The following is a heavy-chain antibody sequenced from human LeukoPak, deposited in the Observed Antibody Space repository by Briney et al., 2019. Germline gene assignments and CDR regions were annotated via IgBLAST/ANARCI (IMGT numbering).Heavy chain of an antibody. Sequence: SVKVSCKDSGGTFISYAISWVRQAPGQGLEWMGGIIPIFGTANYAQKFQGRVTITADESTSTAYMELSSLRSEDTAVYYCARSLRWLPNWFDPWGQGTLVTVSS. J-gene: IGHJ5*02. CDR3: ARSLRWLPNWFDP. V-gene: IGHV1-69*13. CDR1: GGTFISYA. CDR2: IIPIFGTA. D-gene: IGHD5-24*01.